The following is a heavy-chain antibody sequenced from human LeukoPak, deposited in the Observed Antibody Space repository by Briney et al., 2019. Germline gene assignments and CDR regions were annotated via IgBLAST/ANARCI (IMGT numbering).Heavy chain of an antibody. V-gene: IGHV4-59*02. J-gene: IGHJ5*02. CDR1: GGSVSTDH. CDR2: FYSDGST. D-gene: IGHD5-12*01. Sequence: SETLSLTCSVFGGSVSTDHWNWIRQPPGKGLEWIGTFYSDGSTSYNPSLKSRLTISVNTSRNQFSLKLTSVTSADTAVYYCARSLSGLDSGDRWGQGTLVTVSS. CDR3: ARSLSGLDSGDR.